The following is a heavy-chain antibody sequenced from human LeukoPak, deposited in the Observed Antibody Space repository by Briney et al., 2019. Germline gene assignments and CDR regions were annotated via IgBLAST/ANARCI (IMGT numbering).Heavy chain of an antibody. CDR2: INHSGST. V-gene: IGHV4-34*01. Sequence: PSETLSLTCAVYGGSFSGYYWSWIRQSPGKGLEWIGEINHSGSTNYNPSLKSRVTISVDTSKNQFSLKLRSVTAADTAVYYCARHNLPLFDPWGQGTLVTVSS. CDR1: GGSFSGYY. CDR3: ARHNLPLFDP. J-gene: IGHJ5*02. D-gene: IGHD5-24*01.